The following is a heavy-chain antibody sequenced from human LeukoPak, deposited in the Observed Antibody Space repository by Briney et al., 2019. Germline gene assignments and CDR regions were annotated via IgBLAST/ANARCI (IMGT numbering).Heavy chain of an antibody. Sequence: ASVKVSCKASGYXFTGYYMHWVRQAPGQGLEWMGWINPNSGDTNYAQKFQGRVTMTRDTSISTAYMELNRLRSDDTAVYYCARDDPPHGDYNYWGQGTLVTVSS. J-gene: IGHJ4*02. CDR2: INPNSGDT. V-gene: IGHV1-2*02. CDR1: GYXFTGYY. CDR3: ARDDPPHGDYNY. D-gene: IGHD4-17*01.